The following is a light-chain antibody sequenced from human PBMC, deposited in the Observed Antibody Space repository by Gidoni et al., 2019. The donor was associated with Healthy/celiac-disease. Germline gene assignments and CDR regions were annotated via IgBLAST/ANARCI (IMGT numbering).Light chain of an antibody. J-gene: IGKJ4*01. CDR2: AAS. CDR1: QSSSSY. CDR3: QQSYSTPKLT. Sequence: DIQMTQSPSSLSASVGDRVTITCRASQSSSSYLNWYQQKPGEAPKLLIYAASSLQSGVPSRFSGSGSGTDFTLTISSLQPEDFATYYCQQSYSTPKLTFGGGTRVEIK. V-gene: IGKV1-39*01.